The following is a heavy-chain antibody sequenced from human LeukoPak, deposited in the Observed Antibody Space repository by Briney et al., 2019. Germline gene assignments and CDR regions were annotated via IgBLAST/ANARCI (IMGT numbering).Heavy chain of an antibody. CDR3: ARVNYDFWSGYPNYFDY. Sequence: GESLKISCKGSGFTFSSYWMSWVRQAPGKGLEWVANIKQDGSEKYYVDSVKGRFTISRDNATNSLYLQMTSLRAEDTAVYYCARVNYDFWSGYPNYFDYWGQGTLVTVS. V-gene: IGHV3-7*01. CDR1: GFTFSSYW. J-gene: IGHJ4*02. D-gene: IGHD3-3*01. CDR2: IKQDGSEK.